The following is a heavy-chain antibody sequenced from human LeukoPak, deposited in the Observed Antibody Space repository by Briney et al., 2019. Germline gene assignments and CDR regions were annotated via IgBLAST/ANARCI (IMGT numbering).Heavy chain of an antibody. V-gene: IGHV4-34*01. CDR1: GGSFSDSC. D-gene: IGHD4-23*01. J-gene: IGHJ4*02. CDR2: ISHSGDT. Sequence: SETLSLTCAVYGGSFSDSCWSWIRQPPGEGLEWVGEISHSGDTNYNPSLKSRVTISVDTSKNQFSLNLSSVTAADTAVYYCARGSNSVAYWGQGTLVTVSS. CDR3: ARGSNSVAY.